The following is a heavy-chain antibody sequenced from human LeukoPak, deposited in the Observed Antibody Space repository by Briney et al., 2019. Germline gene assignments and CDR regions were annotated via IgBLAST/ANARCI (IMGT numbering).Heavy chain of an antibody. CDR3: AGQWFAY. V-gene: IGHV3-30-3*01. D-gene: IGHD6-19*01. CDR1: GFTFSSYA. J-gene: IGHJ4*02. Sequence: GGSLRLSCAASGFTFSSYAMHWVRQAPGKGLEWVAVISYDGSNKYYADSVKGRFTISRDNAQNLVYLQMNNLRAEDTAVYYCAGQWFAYWGQGSLVTVSS. CDR2: ISYDGSNK.